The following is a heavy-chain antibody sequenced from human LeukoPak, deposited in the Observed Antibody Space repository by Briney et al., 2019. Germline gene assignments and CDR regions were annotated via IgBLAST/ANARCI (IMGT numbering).Heavy chain of an antibody. Sequence: SETLSLTCAVYGGSFSGYYWSWIRQPPEKGLECIGEINHSGSTNYNPSLKSRVTISIDTSRNQFSLKLSSVTAADTAVYYYARGPRGTGYDYHNWFDPWGQGTLVTVSS. CDR3: ARGPRGTGYDYHNWFDP. V-gene: IGHV4-34*01. CDR1: GGSFSGYY. D-gene: IGHD5-12*01. CDR2: INHSGST. J-gene: IGHJ5*02.